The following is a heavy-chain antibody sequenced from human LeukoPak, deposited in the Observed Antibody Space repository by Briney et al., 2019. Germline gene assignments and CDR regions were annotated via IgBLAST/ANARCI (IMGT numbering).Heavy chain of an antibody. Sequence: SETPSLTCTVSGASISSYYWSWIRQPPGKGLEWIGYIYYDGTTNYNPSLQSRVTISLDTSENQFSLKLSSVTAADTAVYYCARSTPKYSSGRFDYWGQGTLVTVSS. CDR3: ARSTPKYSSGRFDY. J-gene: IGHJ4*02. CDR2: IYYDGTT. V-gene: IGHV4-59*12. D-gene: IGHD6-19*01. CDR1: GASISSYY.